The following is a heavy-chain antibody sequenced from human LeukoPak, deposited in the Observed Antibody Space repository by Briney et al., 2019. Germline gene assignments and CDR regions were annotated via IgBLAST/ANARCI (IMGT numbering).Heavy chain of an antibody. Sequence: PGGSLGLSGTASGLTFGVFLMSWFRKAPGKGLEWIGFISGGTTEYAASVNGRFTISRDDSTSIAYLQMNSLTTEDTAVYYCSRGSGWLSVYWGQGTLVTVSS. CDR1: GLTFGVFL. V-gene: IGHV3-49*03. CDR2: ISGGTT. D-gene: IGHD6-19*01. CDR3: SRGSGWLSVY. J-gene: IGHJ4*02.